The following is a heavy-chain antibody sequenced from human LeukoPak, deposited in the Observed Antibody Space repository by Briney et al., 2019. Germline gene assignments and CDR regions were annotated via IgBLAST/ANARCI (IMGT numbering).Heavy chain of an antibody. D-gene: IGHD6-13*01. CDR2: IYYSGST. V-gene: IGHV4-59*01. Sequence: SETLSLTCTVSGGSISSYSWSWIRQPPGKGLEWIGYIYYSGSTNYNPSLKSRVTISVDTSKNQFSLKLSSVTAADTAVYYCARGRIAAAGTYYYYYGMDVWGQGTTVTVSS. J-gene: IGHJ6*02. CDR1: GGSISSYS. CDR3: ARGRIAAAGTYYYYYGMDV.